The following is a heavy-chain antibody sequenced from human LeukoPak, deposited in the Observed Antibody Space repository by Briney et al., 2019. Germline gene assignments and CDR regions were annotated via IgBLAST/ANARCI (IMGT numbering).Heavy chain of an antibody. Sequence: SETLSLTCGVYGGSFSGYYWRWIRQPPGKGLEWIGEINHSGSTNYNPSLKSRVTISVDTSKNQFSLKLSSVTAADTAVYYCARGPTHYDFWSGLGYYYDSSGYYQFDYWGQGTLVTVPS. V-gene: IGHV4-34*01. CDR3: ARGPTHYDFWSGLGYYYDSSGYYQFDY. CDR1: GGSFSGYY. J-gene: IGHJ4*02. D-gene: IGHD3-22*01. CDR2: INHSGST.